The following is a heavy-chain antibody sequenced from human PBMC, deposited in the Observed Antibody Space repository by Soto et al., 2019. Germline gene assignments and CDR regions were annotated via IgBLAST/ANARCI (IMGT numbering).Heavy chain of an antibody. CDR3: AKGEYYDFWSGDFDY. CDR1: GFTFSSYA. V-gene: IGHV3-23*01. CDR2: ISGSGGST. D-gene: IGHD3-3*01. J-gene: IGHJ4*02. Sequence: PGGSLRLSCAASGFTFSSYAMSWVRQAPGKGLEWVSAISGSGGSTYYADSVKVRFTISSDNSKNTLYLQMNSLRAEDTAVYCCAKGEYYDFWSGDFDYWGQGTLVTVSS.